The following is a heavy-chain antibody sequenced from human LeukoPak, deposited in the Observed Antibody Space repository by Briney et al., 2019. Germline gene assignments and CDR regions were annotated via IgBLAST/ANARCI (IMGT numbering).Heavy chain of an antibody. CDR1: GFTFSSCW. D-gene: IGHD3-22*01. CDR3: ARGYYYDSSGYPPFDY. Sequence: GGSLRLSCVASGFTFSSCWMSWVRQSPGKGLEWVANIKEDGSEKYYVDSVKGRFTISRDNAKNSLYLQMNSLRVEDTAVYYCARGYYYDSSGYPPFDYWGQGTLVTVSS. CDR2: IKEDGSEK. J-gene: IGHJ4*02. V-gene: IGHV3-7*01.